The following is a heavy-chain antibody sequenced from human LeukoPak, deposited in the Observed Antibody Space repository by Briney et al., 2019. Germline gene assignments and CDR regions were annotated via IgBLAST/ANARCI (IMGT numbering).Heavy chain of an antibody. J-gene: IGHJ3*02. CDR2: IIPILGIA. CDR1: GYTFTSYG. V-gene: IGHV1-69*04. Sequence: GASVKVSCKASGYTFTSYGISWVRQAPGQGLEWMGRIIPILGIANYAQKFQGRVTITADKSTSTAYMELSSLRSEDTAVYYCARPTVETHDAFDIWGQGTMVTVSS. CDR3: ARPTVETHDAFDI. D-gene: IGHD4-17*01.